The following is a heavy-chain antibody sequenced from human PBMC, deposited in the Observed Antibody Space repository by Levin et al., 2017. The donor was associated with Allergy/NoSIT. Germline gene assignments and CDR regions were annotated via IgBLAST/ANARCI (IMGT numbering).Heavy chain of an antibody. J-gene: IGHJ4*02. CDR2: IKRKSDGGTT. CDR3: TTDGSLGSFDWLWQDYFDY. Sequence: GGSLRLSCAASGFIFSNAWMSWVRQAPGKGLEWVGRIKRKSDGGTTDYAAPVKGRFTISRDDSKNTLYLQMNSLKIEDTAVYYCTTDGSLGSFDWLWQDYFDYWGQGTLVTVSS. D-gene: IGHD3-9*01. V-gene: IGHV3-15*01. CDR1: GFIFSNAW.